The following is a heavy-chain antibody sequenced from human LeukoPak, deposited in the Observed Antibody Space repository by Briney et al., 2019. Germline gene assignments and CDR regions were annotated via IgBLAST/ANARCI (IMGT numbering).Heavy chain of an antibody. D-gene: IGHD2-21*02. CDR1: GYTFTGYY. CDR3: ARGMERGLNCGGDCAIDY. CDR2: INPNSGGT. V-gene: IGHV1-2*02. Sequence: ASVKVSCKASGYTFTGYYMHWVRQAPGQGLEWMGWINPNSGGTNYAQKFQGRVTMTRDTSISTAYMELSRLRSDDTAVYYCARGMERGLNCGGDCAIDYWGQGTLVTVSS. J-gene: IGHJ4*02.